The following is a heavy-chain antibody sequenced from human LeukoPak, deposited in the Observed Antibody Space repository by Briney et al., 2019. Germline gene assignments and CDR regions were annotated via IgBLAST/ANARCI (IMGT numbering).Heavy chain of an antibody. J-gene: IGHJ4*02. CDR2: ISGSGGST. Sequence: GGSLRLSCAASGFTFSSYAMSGGRQAPGEGLEWGSAISGSGGSTYYADSAKGRLTISRDNSKNTLYLQMNSLRAEDTAVYYCAKEMVATVTLVHYWGQGTLVTVSS. CDR3: AKEMVATVTLVHY. V-gene: IGHV3-23*01. CDR1: GFTFSSYA. D-gene: IGHD4-17*01.